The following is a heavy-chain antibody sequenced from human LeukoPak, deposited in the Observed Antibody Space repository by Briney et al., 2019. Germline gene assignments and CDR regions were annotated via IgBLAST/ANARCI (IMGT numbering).Heavy chain of an antibody. Sequence: KPSETLSLTCTVSGGSISSGGYYWSWIRQHPGKGLEWIGYIYYSGSTYYNPSLKSRVTISVDTSKNQFSLKLSSVTAADTAVYYCARDPDNGYNWFDPWGQGTLVTVSS. CDR1: GGSISSGGYY. D-gene: IGHD2-8*01. V-gene: IGHV4-31*03. J-gene: IGHJ5*02. CDR2: IYYSGST. CDR3: ARDPDNGYNWFDP.